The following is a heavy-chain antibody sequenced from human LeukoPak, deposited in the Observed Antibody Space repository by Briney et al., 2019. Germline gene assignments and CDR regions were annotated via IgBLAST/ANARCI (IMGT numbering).Heavy chain of an antibody. J-gene: IGHJ3*02. Sequence: PSETLSLTCTVSGGSISSGDYYWSWIRQPPGKGLEWIGYIYYSGSTYYNPSLKSRVTISVDTSKNQFSLKLSSVTAADTAVYYCARWGAYGDDAFDIWGQGTMVTVSS. V-gene: IGHV4-30-4*01. CDR2: IYYSGST. CDR3: ARWGAYGDDAFDI. CDR1: GGSISSGDYY. D-gene: IGHD4-17*01.